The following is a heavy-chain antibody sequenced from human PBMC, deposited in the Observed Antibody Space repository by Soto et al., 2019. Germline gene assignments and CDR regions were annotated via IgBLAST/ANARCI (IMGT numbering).Heavy chain of an antibody. J-gene: IGHJ4*02. Sequence: PGGSLRLSCAASGFTFSSYSMNWVRQAPGKGLEWVSYISSGSSTIYYADSVKGRFTISRDNAKNTLYLQISSLKDEDTAVYQCVASALSFDFWGQGTPVTVSS. D-gene: IGHD3-16*02. CDR2: ISSGSSTI. CDR3: VASALSFDF. CDR1: GFTFSSYS. V-gene: IGHV3-48*02.